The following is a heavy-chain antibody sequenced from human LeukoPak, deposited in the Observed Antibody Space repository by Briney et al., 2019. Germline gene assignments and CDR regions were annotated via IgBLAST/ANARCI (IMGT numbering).Heavy chain of an antibody. J-gene: IGHJ4*02. CDR2: FSGSGGST. Sequence: GGSLRLSCAASGFTFSNYAMSWVRQAPGKGLEWVSAFSGSGGSTYYADSVKGRFTISRDNSKNTLYLQMNSLRAEDTAVYYCAKGGDYDFWSGYYTSYFDYWGQGTLVTVSS. D-gene: IGHD3-3*01. V-gene: IGHV3-23*01. CDR1: GFTFSNYA. CDR3: AKGGDYDFWSGYYTSYFDY.